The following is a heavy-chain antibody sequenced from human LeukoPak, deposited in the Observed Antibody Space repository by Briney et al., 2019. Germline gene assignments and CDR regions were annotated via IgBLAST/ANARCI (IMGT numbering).Heavy chain of an antibody. CDR3: AREDIVGATRDAFDI. CDR2: IYYSGST. D-gene: IGHD1-26*01. J-gene: IGHJ3*02. Sequence: TSETLSLTCTVSGGSISSYYWSWIRQPPGKGLEWIGYIYYSGSTNYNPSLKSRVTISVDTSKNQFSLKLSSVTAADTAVYYCAREDIVGATRDAFDIRGQGTMVTVSS. CDR1: GGSISSYY. V-gene: IGHV4-59*01.